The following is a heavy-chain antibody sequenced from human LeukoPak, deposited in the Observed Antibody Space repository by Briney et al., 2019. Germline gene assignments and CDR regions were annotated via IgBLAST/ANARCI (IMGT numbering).Heavy chain of an antibody. CDR3: ARRAGGYSHPYDY. CDR1: GFTVSTNY. D-gene: IGHD4-23*01. V-gene: IGHV3-53*01. Sequence: GSLRLSCVVSGFTVSTNYMSWVRQAPGKGLEWVSLIYSGGSAYYADSVKGRFTISRDNSKNTLYLQMNSLRAEDTAVYYCARRAGGYSHPYDYWGQGTLVTVSS. J-gene: IGHJ4*02. CDR2: IYSGGSA.